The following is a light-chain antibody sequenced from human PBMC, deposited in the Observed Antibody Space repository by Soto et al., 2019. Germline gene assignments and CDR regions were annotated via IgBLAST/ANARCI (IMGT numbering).Light chain of an antibody. CDR3: QQFGSSQYT. J-gene: IGKJ2*01. Sequence: EIVLTQSPGTLSLSPGERATLSCRASQSVSSINFAWYHQKPGQAPRLLIYGASSRATAIPDRFSGSGSGTDFILSISRLEPEDFAVYYCQQFGSSQYTFGQGTKLEIK. CDR2: GAS. V-gene: IGKV3-20*01. CDR1: QSVSSIN.